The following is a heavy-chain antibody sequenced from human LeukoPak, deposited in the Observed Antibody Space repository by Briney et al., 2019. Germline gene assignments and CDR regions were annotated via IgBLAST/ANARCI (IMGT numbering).Heavy chain of an antibody. CDR3: ARGGCSGGSCYSDY. J-gene: IGHJ4*02. V-gene: IGHV4-30-4*01. CDR2: IYYSGST. Sequence: PSETLSLTCTVSGGSISSGDYYWSWIRQPLGKGLEWIGYIYYSGSTYYNPSLKSRVTISVDTSKNQFSLKLSSVTAADTAVYYCARGGCSGGSCYSDYWGQGTLVTVSS. D-gene: IGHD2-15*01. CDR1: GGSISSGDYY.